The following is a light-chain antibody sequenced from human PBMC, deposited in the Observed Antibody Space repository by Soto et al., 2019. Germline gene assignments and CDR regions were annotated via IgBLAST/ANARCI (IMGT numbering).Light chain of an antibody. CDR3: QQSNSITWT. V-gene: IGKV1-39*01. Sequence: DIQMTQSPSSLSASVGDRVTITCRGSQGISTYLNWFQQKPRKAPKVLIYAASSLQSGVPSRFSGSGSETDFTLTISTLQPEDFATYSCQQSNSITWTFGQGTKVEIK. CDR1: QGISTY. CDR2: AAS. J-gene: IGKJ1*01.